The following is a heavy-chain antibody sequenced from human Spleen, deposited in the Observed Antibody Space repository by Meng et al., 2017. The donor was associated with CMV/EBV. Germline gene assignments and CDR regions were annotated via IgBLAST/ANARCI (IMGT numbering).Heavy chain of an antibody. CDR3: ARVSPSYCSSTSCYTGDLDYEVGWFDP. V-gene: IGHV1-2*02. CDR2: INPNTGVT. J-gene: IGHJ5*02. D-gene: IGHD2-2*02. Sequence: ASVKVSCKASGYTFTAYYMHWLRQAPGQGLEWMAWINPNTGVTGYAQHLQGKVTMTRDTSISTVYMELSSLRSEDTAVYYCARVSPSYCSSTSCYTGDLDYEVGWFDPWGQGTLVTVSS. CDR1: GYTFTAYY.